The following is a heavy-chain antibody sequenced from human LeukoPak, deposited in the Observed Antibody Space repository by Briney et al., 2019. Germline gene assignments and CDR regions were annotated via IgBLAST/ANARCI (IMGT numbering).Heavy chain of an antibody. CDR3: ARGDSSSWYPWDNYYYYYMDV. J-gene: IGHJ6*03. D-gene: IGHD6-13*01. CDR1: GFTFSNAW. V-gene: IGHV3-15*01. Sequence: PGGSLRLSCAASGFTFSNAWMTWVRQAPGKGLEWVGRIKSKTDGGTTDYTAPVKGRFTISRDDSKNTLYLQMNSLKTEDTAVYYCARGDSSSWYPWDNYYYYYMDVWGKGTTVTVSS. CDR2: IKSKTDGGTT.